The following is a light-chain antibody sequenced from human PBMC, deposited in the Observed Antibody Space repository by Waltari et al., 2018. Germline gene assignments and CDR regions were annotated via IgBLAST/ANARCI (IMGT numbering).Light chain of an antibody. CDR3: QHYVRLPLT. CDR1: QSVGRS. V-gene: IGKV3-20*01. J-gene: IGKJ1*01. CDR2: GAS. Sequence: EIVLTQSPGTLSLSPGERATLSCRASQSVGRSLAWYQQKPGQAPRLLIYGASSRATGLPDRFSGSWSGTDFSLTISRLEPEDFAVYYCQHYVRLPLTFGQGTKVEIK.